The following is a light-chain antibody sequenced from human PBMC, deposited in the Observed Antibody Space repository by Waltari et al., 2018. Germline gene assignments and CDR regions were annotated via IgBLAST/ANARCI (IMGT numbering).Light chain of an antibody. J-gene: IGKJ5*01. CDR3: QQYGSSST. Sequence: EIVLTQSPGTLSLSPGERATLSCRASQSVTSNYLVWYQQKPGQAPRLLIYGASSRATGIPDRFSGSVSGTDFTLTISRLEPEDFAVYYCQQYGSSSTFGQGTRLEIK. CDR2: GAS. V-gene: IGKV3-20*01. CDR1: QSVTSNY.